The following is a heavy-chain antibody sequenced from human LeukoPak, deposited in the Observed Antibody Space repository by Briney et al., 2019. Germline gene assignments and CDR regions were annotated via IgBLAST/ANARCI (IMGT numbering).Heavy chain of an antibody. D-gene: IGHD3-9*01. CDR1: GGSFSGYY. CDR2: INHSGST. V-gene: IGHV4-34*01. J-gene: IGHJ6*03. Sequence: PSETLSLTCAVYGGSFSGYYWSWIRQPPGKGLEWIGEINHSGSTNYNPSLKSRVTISVDTSKNQFSLKLSSVTAADTAVYYCARVGILTGYWRDYYYYMDVWGKGTTVTISS. CDR3: ARVGILTGYWRDYYYYMDV.